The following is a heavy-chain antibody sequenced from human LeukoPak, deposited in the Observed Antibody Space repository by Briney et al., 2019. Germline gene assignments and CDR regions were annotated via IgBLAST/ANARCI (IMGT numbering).Heavy chain of an antibody. CDR3: ANGGSTNLYYGDV. CDR2: IYDSGST. D-gene: IGHD2/OR15-2a*01. Sequence: SETLPLTCSVSSGSMTNLYWTWIRQPPGKGLEWIGDIYDSGSTRYNTSLESRVTISVDTSKNQFSLKLSSVTAADTAVYYCANGGSTNLYYGDVWGQGTTVTVSS. J-gene: IGHJ6*02. CDR1: SGSMTNLY. V-gene: IGHV4-59*01.